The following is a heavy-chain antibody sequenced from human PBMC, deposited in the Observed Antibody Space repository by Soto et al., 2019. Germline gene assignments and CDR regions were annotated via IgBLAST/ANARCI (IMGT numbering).Heavy chain of an antibody. J-gene: IGHJ2*01. Sequence: EVQLLESGGGLVQPGGSLRLSCAASGLTFRSYAMAWVRQVPGKGLAWVSAMSGSGDRTYYADSVTGRSTISRDNSKNTLYLQMNSLRAEDAAVYYCAKGTTVVTLWYFDVWGRGTLVTVSS. CDR3: AKGTTVVTLWYFDV. V-gene: IGHV3-23*01. CDR1: GLTFRSYA. D-gene: IGHD2-21*02. CDR2: MSGSGDRT.